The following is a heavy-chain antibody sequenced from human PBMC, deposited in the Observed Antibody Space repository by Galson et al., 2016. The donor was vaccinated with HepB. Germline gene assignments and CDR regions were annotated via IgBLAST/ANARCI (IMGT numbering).Heavy chain of an antibody. D-gene: IGHD3-22*01. Sequence: SLRLSCATSGFTFGDYAMSWFRQAPGKGLQWVGLIRSLRYGETTEYGASVKGRFTISRYDSKSIAYLQMNSLKSEDTAVYYCTRGTVETAKYYDSSDYYPAFWGQGTLVTVSS. CDR3: TRGTVETAKYYDSSDYYPAF. V-gene: IGHV3-49*03. CDR1: GFTFGDYA. CDR2: IRSLRYGETT. J-gene: IGHJ4*02.